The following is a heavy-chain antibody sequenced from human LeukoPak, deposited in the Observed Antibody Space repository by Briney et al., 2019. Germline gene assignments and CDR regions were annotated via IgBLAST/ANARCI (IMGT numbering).Heavy chain of an antibody. V-gene: IGHV3-74*01. J-gene: IGHJ3*02. CDR2: ISTDGTNT. Sequence: PGGSLRLSCAASGFTFSTFWMHWVRQAPGKGLVWVSRISTDGTNTDYSDSVKGRFTISRDNTKTTLYLQMNSLRAEDTTVYYCARVSNGGSSAGAFDIWGQGTMVTVS. CDR3: ARVSNGGSSAGAFDI. CDR1: GFTFSTFW. D-gene: IGHD4-23*01.